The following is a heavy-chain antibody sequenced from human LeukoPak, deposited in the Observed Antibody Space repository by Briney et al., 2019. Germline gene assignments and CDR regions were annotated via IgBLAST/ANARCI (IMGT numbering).Heavy chain of an antibody. CDR1: GGSFSGYY. J-gene: IGHJ5*02. D-gene: IGHD5-18*01. CDR3: ARGARYSYGLLGRDNWFDP. Sequence: SETLSLTCAVYGGSFSGYYWSWIRQPPGKGLEWIGEINHSGSTNYNPSLKSRVTVSVDTSKNQFSLKLSSVTAADTAVYYCARGARYSYGLLGRDNWFDPWGQGTLVTVSS. V-gene: IGHV4-34*01. CDR2: INHSGST.